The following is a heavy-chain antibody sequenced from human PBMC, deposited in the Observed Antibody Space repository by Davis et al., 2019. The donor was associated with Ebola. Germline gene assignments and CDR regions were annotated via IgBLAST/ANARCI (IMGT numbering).Heavy chain of an antibody. J-gene: IGHJ3*02. CDR3: ARVLYSGSYYGAFDI. Sequence: AASVKVSCKASGYTFTGYYMHWVRQAPGQGLEWMGRINPNSGGTHYAQKFQGRVTLTSDTFLNSAYMELSRLRSDDTAVYYCARVLYSGSYYGAFDIWGQGTMVTVSS. V-gene: IGHV1-2*06. CDR2: INPNSGGT. D-gene: IGHD1-26*01. CDR1: GYTFTGYY.